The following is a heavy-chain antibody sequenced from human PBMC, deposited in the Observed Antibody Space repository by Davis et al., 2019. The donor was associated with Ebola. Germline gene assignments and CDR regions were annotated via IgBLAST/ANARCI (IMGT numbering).Heavy chain of an antibody. D-gene: IGHD5-18*01. CDR3: ARAEDTAMPSDS. J-gene: IGHJ4*02. Sequence: GGSLRLSCAASGFTFSAYYMTWIRQAPGKGLEWVSYISVYSTYTNYAESVKGRFTISRDNAKNSVYLQMNSLRAEDTAVYYCARAEDTAMPSDSRGQGTLVTVSS. CDR1: GFTFSAYY. CDR2: ISVYSTYT. V-gene: IGHV3-11*06.